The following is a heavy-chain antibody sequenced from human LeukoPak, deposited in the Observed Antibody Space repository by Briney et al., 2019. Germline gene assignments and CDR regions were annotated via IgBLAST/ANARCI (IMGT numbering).Heavy chain of an antibody. Sequence: SETLSLTCAIYSESFSGYFWSWIRQPPGKGLEWIGEINYSGSTNYNPSLKSRVTISVDTSKNQLSLKLSSVTAADTAVYYCARAFVWLLRGNWFDPWGQGTLVTVSS. CDR2: INYSGST. V-gene: IGHV4-34*01. CDR3: ARAFVWLLRGNWFDP. D-gene: IGHD3-22*01. CDR1: SESFSGYF. J-gene: IGHJ5*02.